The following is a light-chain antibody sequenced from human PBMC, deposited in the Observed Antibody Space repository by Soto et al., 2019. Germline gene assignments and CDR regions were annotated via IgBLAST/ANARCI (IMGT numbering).Light chain of an antibody. CDR3: QQFGSSRYT. CDR1: QSVSSSY. CDR2: DAS. V-gene: IGKV3-20*01. J-gene: IGKJ2*01. Sequence: EMVLTQSPGTLSLSPGERATLSCRASQSVSSSYLAWYQQKPGQAPRLLIYDASSRDTGIPDRFSGSGSGTDFTLTISRLEPEEFAVYYCQQFGSSRYTFGQGTKLKMK.